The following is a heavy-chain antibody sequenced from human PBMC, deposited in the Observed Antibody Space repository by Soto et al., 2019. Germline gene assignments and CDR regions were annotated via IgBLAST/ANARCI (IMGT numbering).Heavy chain of an antibody. CDR3: ARGGRGYSYGRQDY. CDR1: GGSFSGYY. Sequence: SETLSLTCAVYGGSFSGYYWSWIRQPPGKGLEWIGEINHSGSTNYNPSLKSRVTISVDTSKNQFSLKLSSVTAADTAVYYCARGGRGYSYGRQDYWGQGTLVT. CDR2: INHSGST. D-gene: IGHD5-18*01. J-gene: IGHJ4*02. V-gene: IGHV4-34*01.